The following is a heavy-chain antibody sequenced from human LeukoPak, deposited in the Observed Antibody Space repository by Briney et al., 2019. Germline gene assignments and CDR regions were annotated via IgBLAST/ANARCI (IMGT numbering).Heavy chain of an antibody. Sequence: ASVKVSCKASGYTFINHAIHWVRQAPGQRLEWMGWINIGNGNTKYSQNFQGRITITRDTSATTAYMDLSSLRSEDTAVYYCARRLGRSFDYWGQGTPVTVSS. V-gene: IGHV1-3*04. CDR1: GYTFINHA. CDR3: ARRLGRSFDY. D-gene: IGHD2-21*01. CDR2: INIGNGNT. J-gene: IGHJ4*02.